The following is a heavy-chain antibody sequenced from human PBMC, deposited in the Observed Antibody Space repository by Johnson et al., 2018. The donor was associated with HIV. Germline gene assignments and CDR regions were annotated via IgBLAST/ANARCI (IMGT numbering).Heavy chain of an antibody. CDR1: GFTFSNYG. J-gene: IGHJ3*02. D-gene: IGHD3-16*01. CDR2: ISWNSGSI. V-gene: IGHV3-9*01. Sequence: EVQLVESGGGVVQPGTSLRLSCAASGFTFSNYGMHWVRQAPGKGLEWVSGISWNSGSIGYADSVKGRFTISRDNAKKSLFLQMDSLRGEDTALYYCAKGWGAFDIWGQGTMVTVSS. CDR3: AKGWGAFDI.